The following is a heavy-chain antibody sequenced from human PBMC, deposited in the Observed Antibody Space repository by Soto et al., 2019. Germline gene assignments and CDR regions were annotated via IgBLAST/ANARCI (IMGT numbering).Heavy chain of an antibody. J-gene: IGHJ5*02. CDR1: CGSISCGGYS. Sequence: SEALCHTCAVCCGSISCGGYSWSWIRKTPGKGVEWLGYIYHSGSTDYHPSLKSRGTISVDRSQNQFSLNLSSVTPADTAVYYCARGILSWNRNNYDFWSGFNWFDPWGQGTLVIVSS. V-gene: IGHV4-30-2*01. CDR3: ARGILSWNRNNYDFWSGFNWFDP. CDR2: IYHSGST. D-gene: IGHD3-3*01.